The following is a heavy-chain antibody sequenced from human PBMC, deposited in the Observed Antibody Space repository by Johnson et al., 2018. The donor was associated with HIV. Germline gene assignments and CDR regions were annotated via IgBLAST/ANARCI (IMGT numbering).Heavy chain of an antibody. J-gene: IGHJ3*02. D-gene: IGHD2-2*02. V-gene: IGHV3-30*14. CDR2: ISYDGSNK. Sequence: QVQLVESGGGVVQPGRSLRLSCAASGFTFSYYAMHWVRQAPGKGLEWVAVISYDGSNKYYADSVKGRFTISRDNSKNTLYLQMGSLRAEDMAVYYCARGEGRIPHAFDIWGQGTMVTVSS. CDR3: ARGEGRIPHAFDI. CDR1: GFTFSYYA.